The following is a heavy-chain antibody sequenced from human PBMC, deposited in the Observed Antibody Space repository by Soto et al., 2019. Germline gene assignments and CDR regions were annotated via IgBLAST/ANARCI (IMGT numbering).Heavy chain of an antibody. D-gene: IGHD3-10*01. V-gene: IGHV1-69*01. CDR1: GGTFSSYA. CDR3: ERPHSYYTTRAGIDV. J-gene: IGHJ6*02. Sequence: QVQLVQSGAEVKKPGSSVKVSCKASGGTFSSYAISWVRQAPGQGLEWMGGIIPIFGTANYAQKCQGRVKITADATTSTAYRERSSLRSEDTGVYYCERPHSYYTTRAGIDVWGQGTTVTVSS. CDR2: IIPIFGTA.